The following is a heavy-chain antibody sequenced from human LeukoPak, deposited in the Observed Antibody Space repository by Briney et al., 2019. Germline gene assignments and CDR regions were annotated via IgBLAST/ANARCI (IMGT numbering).Heavy chain of an antibody. Sequence: APVKVSCKASGYTFTGYYMHWVRQAPGQGLEWMGWINPNSGGTNYAQKFQGRVTMTRDTSISTAYMELSRLRSDDTAVYYCARDIEYSSSFDYWGQGTLVTVSS. J-gene: IGHJ4*02. CDR1: GYTFTGYY. CDR2: INPNSGGT. D-gene: IGHD6-6*01. CDR3: ARDIEYSSSFDY. V-gene: IGHV1-2*02.